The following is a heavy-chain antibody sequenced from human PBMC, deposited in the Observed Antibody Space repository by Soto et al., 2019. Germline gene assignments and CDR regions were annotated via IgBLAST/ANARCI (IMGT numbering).Heavy chain of an antibody. D-gene: IGHD3-22*01. V-gene: IGHV4-31*03. CDR3: AREGVYHSSTGYRPHGY. CDR1: GGSISSGGYH. Sequence: QVQLQESGPGLVEPSQTLSLTCTVSGGSISSGGYHWSWIRQHPGKGLEWIGYMYYSGSTSYNPSLIIRVASSMDTSKNQFSLKLSCVTAADTAVYYCAREGVYHSSTGYRPHGYWGQGTLVTVSS. J-gene: IGHJ4*02. CDR2: MYYSGST.